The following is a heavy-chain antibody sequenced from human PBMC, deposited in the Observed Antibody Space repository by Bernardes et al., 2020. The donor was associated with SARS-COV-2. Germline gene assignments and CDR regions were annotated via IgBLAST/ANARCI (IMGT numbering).Heavy chain of an antibody. CDR3: ARDGSGGAIATTGTHYDY. V-gene: IGHV1-3*01. J-gene: IGHJ4*02. CDR2: INAGNGNT. Sequence: ASVKVSCKASGYTFTSHAIHWVRQAPEQRLEWMGWINAGNGNTKYSQKFQGRVTVTRDTSASTAYMELSSLRFEDTAIYYCARDGSGGAIATTGTHYDYWGQGTLVTVSS. CDR1: GYTFTSHA. D-gene: IGHD6-13*01.